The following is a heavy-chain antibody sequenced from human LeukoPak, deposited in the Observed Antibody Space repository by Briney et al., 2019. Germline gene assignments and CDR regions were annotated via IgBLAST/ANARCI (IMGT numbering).Heavy chain of an antibody. V-gene: IGHV4-39*07. CDR3: ARGYSGSYGFDY. Sequence: SETLSLTCTVSGGSISSSSYYWGWIRQPPGKGLEWIGSIYYSGSTYYNPSLKSRVTISVDTSKNQFSLKLSSVTAADTAVYYCARGYSGSYGFDYWGQGTLVTVSS. D-gene: IGHD1-26*01. CDR1: GGSISSSSYY. J-gene: IGHJ4*02. CDR2: IYYSGST.